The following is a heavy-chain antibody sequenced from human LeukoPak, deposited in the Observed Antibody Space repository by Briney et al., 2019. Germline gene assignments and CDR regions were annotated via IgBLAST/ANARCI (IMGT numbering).Heavy chain of an antibody. J-gene: IGHJ4*02. CDR1: GFTFSSYA. Sequence: PGGSLRLSCAASGFTFSSYAMSWVRQAPGKGLEWVSATSGSGGSTYYADSVKGRFTISRDNSKNTLYLQMNSLRAEDTAVYYCAKGYYDFWSGYSPFDYWGQGTLVTVSS. D-gene: IGHD3-3*01. CDR2: TSGSGGST. V-gene: IGHV3-23*01. CDR3: AKGYYDFWSGYSPFDY.